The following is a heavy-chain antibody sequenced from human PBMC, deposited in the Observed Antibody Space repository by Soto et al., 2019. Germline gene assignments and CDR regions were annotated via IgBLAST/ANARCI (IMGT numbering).Heavy chain of an antibody. Sequence: EVQVLESGGGLVQPGGSLRLSCEVSGLTISPYAMSWVRQAPGKGLEWVSAISGSGESTYYADSVKGRFTISRDNSKNTLYLQMNSLRAEDTAVYYCAKGATGTWLDYYFDYWGQGTLVSVSS. J-gene: IGHJ4*02. D-gene: IGHD1-1*01. V-gene: IGHV3-23*01. CDR1: GLTISPYA. CDR3: AKGATGTWLDYYFDY. CDR2: ISGSGEST.